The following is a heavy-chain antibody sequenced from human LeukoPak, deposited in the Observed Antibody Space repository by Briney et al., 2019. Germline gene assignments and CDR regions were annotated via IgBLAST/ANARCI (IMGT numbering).Heavy chain of an antibody. J-gene: IGHJ6*02. Sequence: ASVQVSCKASGYTFTSYDINWVRQATGQGLEWMGWMNPNSGNTGYAQKFQGRVTMTEDTSTDTAYMELSSLRSEDTAVYYCATSVQWLVAAYYYYGMDVWGQGTTVTVSS. CDR1: GYTFTSYD. D-gene: IGHD6-19*01. CDR3: ATSVQWLVAAYYYYGMDV. CDR2: MNPNSGNT. V-gene: IGHV1-8*01.